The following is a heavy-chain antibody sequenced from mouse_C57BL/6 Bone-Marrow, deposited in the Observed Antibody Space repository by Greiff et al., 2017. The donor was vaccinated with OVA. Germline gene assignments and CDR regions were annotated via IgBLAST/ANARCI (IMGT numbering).Heavy chain of an antibody. CDR1: GFSLTSYG. CDR3: ARGLRRLDY. V-gene: IGHV2-2*01. D-gene: IGHD2-4*01. CDR2: IWSGGST. Sequence: VQLQQSGPGLVQPSQSLSITCTVSGFSLTSYGVHWVRQSPGKGLEWLGVIWSGGSTDYNAAFISRLSISKDNSKSQVFFKMNSLQADDTAIYYCARGLRRLDYWGQGTTLTVSS. J-gene: IGHJ2*01.